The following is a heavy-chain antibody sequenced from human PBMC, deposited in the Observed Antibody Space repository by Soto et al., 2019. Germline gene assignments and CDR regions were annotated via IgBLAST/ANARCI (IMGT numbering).Heavy chain of an antibody. CDR1: GGSVSSGNYY. V-gene: IGHV4-61*01. CDR2: IFYTGTT. J-gene: IGHJ4*02. CDR3: ARRVYGDYEGNYYFDY. Sequence: SETLSLTCTVSGGSVSSGNYYWSWIRQPPGKGLEWIGYIFYTGTTNYNPSLKSRVTISVDTSKNQFSLKLSSVTAADTAVYYCARRVYGDYEGNYYFDYWGQGTLVTVSS. D-gene: IGHD4-17*01.